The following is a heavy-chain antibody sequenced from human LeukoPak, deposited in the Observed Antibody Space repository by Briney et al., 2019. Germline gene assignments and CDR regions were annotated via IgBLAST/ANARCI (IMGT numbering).Heavy chain of an antibody. J-gene: IGHJ6*02. CDR1: GGSISSYY. V-gene: IGHV4-59*01. CDR3: ARVRTGVDYYYGMDV. D-gene: IGHD7-27*01. CDR2: IYYSGST. Sequence: SETLSLTCTVSGGSISSYYWSWIRQPPGKGLEWIGYIYYSGSTNYNPSLKSRVTISVDTSKNQFSLKLSSVTAADTAVYYCARVRTGVDYYYGMDVWGQGTTVTVSS.